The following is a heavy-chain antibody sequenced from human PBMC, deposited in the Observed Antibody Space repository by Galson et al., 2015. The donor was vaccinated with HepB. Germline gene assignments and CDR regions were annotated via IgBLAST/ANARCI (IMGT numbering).Heavy chain of an antibody. D-gene: IGHD3-22*01. CDR3: ARDQNYYDSSGQWGGFDY. Sequence: SLRLSCAASGFTFSSYAMHWVRQAPGKGLEWVAVISYDGSNKYYADSVKGRFTISRDNSKNTLYLQMNSLRSEDTAVYYCARDQNYYDSSGQWGGFDYWGQGTLVTVSS. J-gene: IGHJ4*02. V-gene: IGHV3-30*04. CDR2: ISYDGSNK. CDR1: GFTFSSYA.